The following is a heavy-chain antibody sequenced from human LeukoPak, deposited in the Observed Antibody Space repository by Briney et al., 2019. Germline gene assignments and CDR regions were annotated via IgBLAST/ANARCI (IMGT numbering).Heavy chain of an antibody. CDR3: ARDRRLVYYFDY. Sequence: AGGSLRLSCAASGFTFSSYAMHWVRQAPGKGLEWVAVISYDGSNKYYADSVKGRFTFSRDNSKNTLYLQMNSLRAEDTAVYYCARDRRLVYYFDYWGQGTLVTVSS. CDR1: GFTFSSYA. D-gene: IGHD1-26*01. CDR2: ISYDGSNK. J-gene: IGHJ4*02. V-gene: IGHV3-30-3*01.